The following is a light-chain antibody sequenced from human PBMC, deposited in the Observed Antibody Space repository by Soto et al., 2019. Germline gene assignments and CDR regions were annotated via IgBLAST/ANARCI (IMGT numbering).Light chain of an antibody. V-gene: IGLV2-14*01. CDR1: SSDVGAYDF. J-gene: IGLJ2*01. Sequence: QSALTQPASVSGSPGQSITISCTGTSSDVGAYDFVSWYQHYPGKAPKLVTFDVTHRPPGISDRFSGSKSGNTASLTISGLQAEDEADYYCSSYTSSSTPHVVFGGGTKVTVL. CDR2: DVT. CDR3: SSYTSSSTPHVV.